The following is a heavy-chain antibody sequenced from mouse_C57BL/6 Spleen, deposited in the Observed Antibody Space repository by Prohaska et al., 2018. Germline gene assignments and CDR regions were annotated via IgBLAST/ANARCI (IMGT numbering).Heavy chain of an antibody. V-gene: IGHV1-26*01. D-gene: IGHD2-5*01. CDR3: AKGSNYVD. Sequence: GYTFTDYYMNWVKQSHGKSFEWFGDINPNNGGTSYNQKFKGKATLTVDKSSSTAYMELRSLTSEDSAVYYCAKGSNYVDWGQGTTLTVSS. CDR2: INPNNGGT. J-gene: IGHJ2*01. CDR1: GYTFTDYY.